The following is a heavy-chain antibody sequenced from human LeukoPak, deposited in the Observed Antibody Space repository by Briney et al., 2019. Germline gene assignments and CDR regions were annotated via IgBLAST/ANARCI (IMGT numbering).Heavy chain of an antibody. D-gene: IGHD3-10*01. V-gene: IGHV3-23*01. CDR2: ISGTSVST. CDR3: AKGPPGLIITPYYFDY. J-gene: IGHJ4*02. Sequence: GGSLRLSCAASGFTFSNYAMSWVRQAPGKGLEWVSAISGTSVSTYYADSVKGRFTISRDNSKNTLYVQMNSLRAEDTAVYYCAKGPPGLIITPYYFDYWGQGTLVTVSS. CDR1: GFTFSNYA.